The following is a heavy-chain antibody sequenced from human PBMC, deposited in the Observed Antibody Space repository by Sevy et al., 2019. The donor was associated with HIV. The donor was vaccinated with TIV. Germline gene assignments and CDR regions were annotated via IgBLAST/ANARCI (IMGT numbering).Heavy chain of an antibody. D-gene: IGHD2-15*01. CDR2: IYSSGNT. Sequence: SETLSLTCTVSNDSVSSGTFHWSWIRQPPQKGLEWIGYIYSSGNTNYNPSLKSRVTISVDASKKQFSLRLNSVTAADTAVYYCAGLRWPEAHFDYWGQGTLVTVS. CDR1: NDSVSSGTFH. V-gene: IGHV4-61*01. CDR3: AGLRWPEAHFDY. J-gene: IGHJ4*02.